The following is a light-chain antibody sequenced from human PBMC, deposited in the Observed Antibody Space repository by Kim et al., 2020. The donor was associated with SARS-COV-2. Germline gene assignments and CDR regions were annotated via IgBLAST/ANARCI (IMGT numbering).Light chain of an antibody. J-gene: IGLJ3*02. CDR3: LLYYGSAWV. Sequence: PGGTVPLTGTSSTGAVTTGYHVIWFQQKPGQAPRALIYGTINRHSWTPARFSGSLLGGKAALTLSGVQPEDEAEYYCLLYYGSAWVFGGGTELTVL. V-gene: IGLV7-43*01. CDR1: TGAVTTGYH. CDR2: GTI.